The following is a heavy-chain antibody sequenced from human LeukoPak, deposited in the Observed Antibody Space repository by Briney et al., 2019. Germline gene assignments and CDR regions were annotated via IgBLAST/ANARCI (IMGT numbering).Heavy chain of an antibody. D-gene: IGHD6-13*01. J-gene: IGHJ4*02. Sequence: GGSLRLSCAASGFTFSSYWMSWVRQAPGKGLEWVANMNQDGSERYYVDSVRGRFTISRDNSKNSLYLQMNSLRTEDTALYYCAKDTGQLAEDYWGQGTLVTVSS. CDR1: GFTFSSYW. V-gene: IGHV3-7*03. CDR3: AKDTGQLAEDY. CDR2: MNQDGSER.